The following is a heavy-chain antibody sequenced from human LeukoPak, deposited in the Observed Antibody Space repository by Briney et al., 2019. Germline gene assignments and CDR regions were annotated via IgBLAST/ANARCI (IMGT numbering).Heavy chain of an antibody. CDR2: INSDGSST. CDR3: VRGVPLTVTRARDY. CDR1: GFTFSSYW. V-gene: IGHV3-74*01. Sequence: GGSLRLSCAASGFTFSSYWMHWVRQVPGKGLVWVSRINSDGSSTSYADSVKGRFTISRDNAKNTLYLQMNSLRAEDTAVYYRVRGVPLTVTRARDYWGQGTLVTVSS. J-gene: IGHJ4*02. D-gene: IGHD4-17*01.